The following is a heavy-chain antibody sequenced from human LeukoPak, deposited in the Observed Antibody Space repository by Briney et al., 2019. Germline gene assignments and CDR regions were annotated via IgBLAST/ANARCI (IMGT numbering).Heavy chain of an antibody. J-gene: IGHJ4*02. CDR1: GFTFSSHW. CDR2: INQDGSEK. V-gene: IGHV3-7*01. Sequence: GGSLRLSCVPSGFTFSSHWMGWVRQVPGKGLEWVAHINQDGSEKYYVDSAKGRITISRDNAKNSLYLQMNSLRAEDTAVYFCARESTTRTFDYWGQGTLVTVSS. D-gene: IGHD5/OR15-5a*01. CDR3: ARESTTRTFDY.